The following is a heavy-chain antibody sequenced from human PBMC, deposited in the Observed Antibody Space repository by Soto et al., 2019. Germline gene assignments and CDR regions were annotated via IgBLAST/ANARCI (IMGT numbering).Heavy chain of an antibody. V-gene: IGHV2-5*02. CDR3: AHRVLRTVFGLVTTTAIYFDF. CDR2: IYWDDDK. D-gene: IGHD3-3*01. CDR1: GFSLTTSGVG. J-gene: IGHJ4*02. Sequence: QITLNESGPTQVKPRQTLTLTCTFSGFSLTTSGVGVGWIRQSPGKAPEWLALIYWDDDKRYSPSLKSRLTITKDTSKNQVVLTMADLDPADPATYSCAHRVLRTVFGLVTTTAIYFDFWGQGTPVAVSS.